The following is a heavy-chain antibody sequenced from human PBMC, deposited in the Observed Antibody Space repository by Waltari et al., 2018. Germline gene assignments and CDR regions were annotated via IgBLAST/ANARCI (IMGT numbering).Heavy chain of an antibody. V-gene: IGHV4-39*01. CDR3: ARLRWQQLINGNAFDI. J-gene: IGHJ3*02. CDR2: IYYSGST. Sequence: QLQLQESGPGLVKPSETLSLTCTVSGGSISSSSYYWGWIRQPPGKGLEWIGSIYYSGSTYYNPSLKSRVTISVDTSKNQFSLKLSSVTAADTAVYYCARLRWQQLINGNAFDIWGQGTMVTVSS. D-gene: IGHD6-13*01. CDR1: GGSISSSSYY.